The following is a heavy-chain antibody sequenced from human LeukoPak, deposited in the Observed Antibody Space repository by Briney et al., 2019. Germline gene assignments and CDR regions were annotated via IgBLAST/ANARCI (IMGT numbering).Heavy chain of an antibody. D-gene: IGHD4-17*01. V-gene: IGHV3-74*01. CDR3: VRQAVSGDSGIAY. J-gene: IGHJ4*02. CDR1: GFTFSNYW. Sequence: PGGSLRLSCAASGFTFSNYWMHWVRQAPGKGLERVSRINPDGSPSNYADSVKGRFTMSRDNAKSMVYLQMDGLRAEDTAVFSCVRQAVSGDSGIAYWGRGVLVTVSS. CDR2: INPDGSPS.